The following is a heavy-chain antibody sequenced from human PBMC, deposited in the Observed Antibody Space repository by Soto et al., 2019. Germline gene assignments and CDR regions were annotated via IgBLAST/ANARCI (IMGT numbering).Heavy chain of an antibody. D-gene: IGHD3-22*01. V-gene: IGHV1-18*01. Sequence: QVQLVQSGAEVKKPGASVKVSCKASGYTFTSYGISWVRQAPGQGLEWMGWISAYNGNTNYAQKLQGRVTMTTDTSTSTAYMELRSLRYDDTAVYYCARVGHYYDSSGYQNLPNYWGQGTLVTVSS. J-gene: IGHJ4*02. CDR2: ISAYNGNT. CDR1: GYTFTSYG. CDR3: ARVGHYYDSSGYQNLPNY.